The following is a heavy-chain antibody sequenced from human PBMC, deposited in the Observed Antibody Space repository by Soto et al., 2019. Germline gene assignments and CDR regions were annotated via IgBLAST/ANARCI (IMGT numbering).Heavy chain of an antibody. Sequence: GGSLKLSCAASVFTFSSYAMSWVRQAPGKGLEWVSAISGSGGSTYYADSVKGRFTISRDNSKNTLYLQMNSLRAEDTAVYYCAKIGAVADYFDYWGQGTLVTVSS. CDR3: AKIGAVADYFDY. CDR2: ISGSGGST. CDR1: VFTFSSYA. D-gene: IGHD6-19*01. J-gene: IGHJ4*02. V-gene: IGHV3-23*01.